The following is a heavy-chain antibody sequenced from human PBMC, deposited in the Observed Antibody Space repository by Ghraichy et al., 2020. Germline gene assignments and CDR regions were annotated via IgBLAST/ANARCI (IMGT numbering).Heavy chain of an antibody. V-gene: IGHV6-1*01. Sequence: SQTLSLTFAISGGSVASNSSAGNWIRQSPSRGLEWLGRTYYRSKWYNDYAVSVKSRITINPDTSKNQFSLQLNSVTPEDTAIYYCARVGTGTMDSWGQGTLVTVSS. CDR3: ARVGTGTMDS. CDR1: GGSVASNSSA. CDR2: TYYRSKWYN. J-gene: IGHJ4*02. D-gene: IGHD1-7*01.